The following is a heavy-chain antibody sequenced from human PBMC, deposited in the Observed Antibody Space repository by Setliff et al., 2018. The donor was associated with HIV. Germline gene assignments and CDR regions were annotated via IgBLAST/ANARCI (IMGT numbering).Heavy chain of an antibody. CDR1: GYTFTDYY. CDR2: INPNSSDT. CDR3: ARRVPPIPSGDPDY. V-gene: IGHV1-2*02. Sequence: ASVKVSCKASGYTFTDYYIHWVRQAPGQGLEWMGWINPNSSDTNYAQKFQGRVTMTRDTSISTAYMDLSRLRSDDTAVYYCARRVPPIPSGDPDYWGQGTLVTVPS. J-gene: IGHJ4*02. D-gene: IGHD4-17*01.